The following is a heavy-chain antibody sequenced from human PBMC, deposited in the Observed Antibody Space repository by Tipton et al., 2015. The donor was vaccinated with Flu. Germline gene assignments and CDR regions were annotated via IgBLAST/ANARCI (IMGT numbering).Heavy chain of an antibody. Sequence: TLSLTCAVYGGSFSGYYWSWIRQPPGKGLEWIGEINHSGSSNYNPSLKSRVTISVDTSKNQFSLKLSSVTAADTAVYYCARGLYGSGSYQRRYFDPWGQGILVTVSS. CDR2: INHSGSS. D-gene: IGHD3-10*01. CDR1: GGSFSGYY. V-gene: IGHV4-34*01. J-gene: IGHJ4*02. CDR3: ARGLYGSGSYQRRYFDP.